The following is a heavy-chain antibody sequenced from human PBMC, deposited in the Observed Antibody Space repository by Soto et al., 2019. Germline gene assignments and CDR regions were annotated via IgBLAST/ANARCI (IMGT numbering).Heavy chain of an antibody. J-gene: IGHJ4*02. D-gene: IGHD4-17*01. Sequence: PGESLKISCKTSGYSFTNYWIGWVRQMPGKGLEWMGIIYPGDSDTRXXXXXXXXXXXXXDXXXSTAYLQWNSLKASDTAIYYCASKLTTGRGYFFDYWGQGALVTVSS. CDR3: ASKLTTGRGYFFDY. CDR1: GYSFTNYW. V-gene: IGHV5-51*01. CDR2: IYPGDSDT.